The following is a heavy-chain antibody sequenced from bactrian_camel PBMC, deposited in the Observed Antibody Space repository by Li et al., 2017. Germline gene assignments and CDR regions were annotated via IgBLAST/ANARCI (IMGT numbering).Heavy chain of an antibody. CDR1: EYTFSSKC. CDR2: IDGDGST. Sequence: VQLVESGGGSVEAGGSLRLSCVAPEYTFSSKCAGWFRQPPGSALSARVGVAAIDGDGSTTYADSVKGRFTITKDNATNTLYLQMNNLKPEDTAVYYCAAVPRTYYGGPCFVASEFGLWGQGTQVTVS. D-gene: IGHD1*01. J-gene: IGHJ6*01. V-gene: IGHV3S53*01. CDR3: AAVPRTYYGGPCFVASEFGL.